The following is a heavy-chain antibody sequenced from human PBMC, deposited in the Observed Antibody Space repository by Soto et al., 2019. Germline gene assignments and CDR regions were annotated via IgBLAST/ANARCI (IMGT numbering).Heavy chain of an antibody. CDR3: ARLSRPNYYDTSGFFKENWFDP. Sequence: QVQLVQSGAEVKKPGSSMKVSCKASGGTFNSYDINWVRQAPGQGLEWMGGIIPIVETPKYAQKFQGRVTITADKSTNTVYMELSSMRSEDTAMYYCARLSRPNYYDTSGFFKENWFDPGGQGTLVTVSS. CDR2: IIPIVETP. CDR1: GGTFNSYD. D-gene: IGHD3-22*01. J-gene: IGHJ5*02. V-gene: IGHV1-69*06.